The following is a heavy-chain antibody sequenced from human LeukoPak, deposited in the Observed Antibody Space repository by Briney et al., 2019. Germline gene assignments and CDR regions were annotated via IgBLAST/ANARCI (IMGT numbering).Heavy chain of an antibody. J-gene: IGHJ4*02. CDR1: GGSISSSSYY. D-gene: IGHD4-17*01. CDR3: ASTITVTTDY. V-gene: IGHV4-39*07. Sequence: SETLSLTCTVSGGSISSSSYYWGWIRQPPGKGLEWIGSIYYSGSTYYNPSLKSRVTISVDTSKNQFSLKLSSVTAADTAVYYCASTITVTTDYWGQGTLVTVSS. CDR2: IYYSGST.